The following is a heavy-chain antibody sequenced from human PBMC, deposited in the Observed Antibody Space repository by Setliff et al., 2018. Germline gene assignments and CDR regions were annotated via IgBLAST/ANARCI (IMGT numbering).Heavy chain of an antibody. CDR3: ASDLMGF. CDR2: IDPSGTRT. CDR1: GHMFTSNA. Sequence: ASVKVSCKASGHMFTSNAMHWVRQAPGQGLEWMGVIDPSGTRTVSAQSFKGRITLTRDTSTDTAYMEVNSLKSEDTAVYFCASDLMGFWGQGTLVT. J-gene: IGHJ4*02. D-gene: IGHD3-9*01. V-gene: IGHV1-46*01.